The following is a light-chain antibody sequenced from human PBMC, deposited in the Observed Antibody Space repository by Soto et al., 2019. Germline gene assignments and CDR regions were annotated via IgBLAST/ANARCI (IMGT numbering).Light chain of an antibody. J-gene: IGKJ1*01. V-gene: IGKV3-20*01. CDR3: QQYGSWT. CDR2: RTS. Sequence: EIVLTQSPGTLSVSPGERATLSCRASQTISSNNLAWYQQKPGQAPSLLIYRTSSRATGIPDRFSGSGSGTDFTLTISRLEPEDSAIYYCQQYGSWTFGQGTKVEI. CDR1: QTISSNN.